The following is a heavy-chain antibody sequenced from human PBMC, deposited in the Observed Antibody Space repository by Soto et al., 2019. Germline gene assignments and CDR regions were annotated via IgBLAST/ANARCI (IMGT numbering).Heavy chain of an antibody. J-gene: IGHJ4*02. D-gene: IGHD2-15*01. V-gene: IGHV3-30*18. Sequence: QVQLVESGGGVVQPGRSLRLSCAASGFTFSSYGMHWVRQAPGKGLEWVAVISYDGSNKYYADSVKGRFTISRDNSKNSLYQQMNSLRAEDTAVYSCEKETYSGPLDYWGQGTLVTVSS. CDR1: GFTFSSYG. CDR2: ISYDGSNK. CDR3: EKETYSGPLDY.